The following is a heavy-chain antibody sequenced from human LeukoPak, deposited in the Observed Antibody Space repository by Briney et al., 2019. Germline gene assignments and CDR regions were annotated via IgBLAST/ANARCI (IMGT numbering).Heavy chain of an antibody. CDR3: ARGGGSGIDYYYYGMDV. CDR1: GGTFSSYA. V-gene: IGHV1-69*13. Sequence: SVKVSCKASGGTFSSYAISWVRQAPGQGLEWMGGIIPTFGTANYAQKFQGRVTITADESTSTAYMELSSLRSEDTAVYYCARGGGSGIDYYYYGMDVWGKGTTVTVSS. CDR2: IIPTFGTA. J-gene: IGHJ6*04. D-gene: IGHD3-10*01.